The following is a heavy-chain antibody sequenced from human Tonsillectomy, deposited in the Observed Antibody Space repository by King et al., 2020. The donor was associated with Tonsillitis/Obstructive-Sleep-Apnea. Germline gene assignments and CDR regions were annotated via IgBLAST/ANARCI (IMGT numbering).Heavy chain of an antibody. Sequence: VQLVESGGGVVRPGGSLRLSCAASGFTFEDFGMSWVRQAPGKGLEWVSGINWNGDNTRYVDSVKGRFTISRDNDKNSLYLQMSRLRAEDTAFYYCARHFGDPDYWGQGTLVTVSS. J-gene: IGHJ4*02. CDR1: GFTFEDFG. CDR2: INWNGDNT. CDR3: ARHFGDPDY. V-gene: IGHV3-20*04. D-gene: IGHD4-17*01.